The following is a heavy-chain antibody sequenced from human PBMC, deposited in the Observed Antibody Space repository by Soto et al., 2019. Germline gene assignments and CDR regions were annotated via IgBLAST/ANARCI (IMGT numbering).Heavy chain of an antibody. CDR3: ARPLWRDDYNWGYFDL. V-gene: IGHV3-30-3*01. CDR2: ISYDGSNK. Sequence: QVQLVESGGGVVQPGRSLRLSCAASGFTFSSYAMHWVRQAPGKGLEWMAVISYDGSNKYYADSVKGRFTISRDNSKNTLYLPMNSLRAEDTAVYYCARPLWRDDYNWGYFDLWGRGTLVTVSS. D-gene: IGHD4-4*01. J-gene: IGHJ2*01. CDR1: GFTFSSYA.